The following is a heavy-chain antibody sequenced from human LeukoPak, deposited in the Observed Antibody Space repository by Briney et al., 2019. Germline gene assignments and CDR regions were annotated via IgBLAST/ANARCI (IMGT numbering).Heavy chain of an antibody. CDR1: AFTFSSYS. Sequence: GGSLRLSCAASAFTFSSYSMNWVRQAPGKGLEWVSFISTSSSYIHYADPVKGRFTISRDNAKNSLYLQMNSLRAEDTAVYYCARTSDTSGRLYWYFDLWGRGTLVTVSS. J-gene: IGHJ2*01. CDR2: ISTSSSYI. V-gene: IGHV3-21*01. D-gene: IGHD3-22*01. CDR3: ARTSDTSGRLYWYFDL.